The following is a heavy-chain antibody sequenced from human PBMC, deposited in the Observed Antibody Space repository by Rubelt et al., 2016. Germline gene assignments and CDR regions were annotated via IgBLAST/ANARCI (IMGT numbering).Heavy chain of an antibody. D-gene: IGHD1-26*01. CDR1: GGSFSGYY. J-gene: IGHJ2*01. CDR3: ARASGSYQANGWYFDL. Sequence: QVQLQESGPGLVKPSETLSLTCAVYGGSFSGYYWSWIRQSPGKGLEWIGEINHSGTTNCNPSLKSRFTMSVDTSKNQFSRNLSSGTAADTAVFYWARASGSYQANGWYFDLWGRGALVTVSS. V-gene: IGHV4-34*10. CDR2: INHSGTT.